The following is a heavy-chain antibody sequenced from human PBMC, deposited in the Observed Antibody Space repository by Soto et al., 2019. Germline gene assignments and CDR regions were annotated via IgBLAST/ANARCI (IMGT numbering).Heavy chain of an antibody. CDR3: ASHSRSGGVGY. CDR2: IYYSGST. Sequence: QVQLQESGPGLVKPSKTLSLTCTVSGGSISSGGYYWSWILQHPGKGLEWIGYIYYSGSTYYNPSLKSRVTISVDTSKNQFSLKLSSVTAADTAVYYCASHSRSGGVGYWGQGTLVTVTS. CDR1: GGSISSGGYY. V-gene: IGHV4-31*03. J-gene: IGHJ4*02. D-gene: IGHD3-16*01.